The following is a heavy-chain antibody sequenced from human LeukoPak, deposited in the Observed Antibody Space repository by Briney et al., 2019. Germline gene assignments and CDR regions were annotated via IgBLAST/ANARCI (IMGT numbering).Heavy chain of an antibody. V-gene: IGHV4-4*07. CDR3: ARAGYTISSYRFDY. CDR2: IYTTGMT. J-gene: IGHJ4*02. CDR1: GGSINSYW. D-gene: IGHD3-16*02. Sequence: PSETLSLTCSVSGGSINSYWWSWIRQPAGKGLEFIGRIYTTGMTNYNPSLKSRVSMSVDTSKNQFSLELRSVTAADTAVYCCARAGYTISSYRFDYWGQGALVTVSS.